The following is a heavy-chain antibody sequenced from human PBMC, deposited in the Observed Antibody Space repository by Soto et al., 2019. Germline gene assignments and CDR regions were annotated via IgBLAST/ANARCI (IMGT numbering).Heavy chain of an antibody. J-gene: IGHJ4*02. CDR3: AQDWLAVSGYDC. CDR2: ISYDGSNK. V-gene: IGHV3-30*18. D-gene: IGHD6-19*01. Sequence: QVQLVESGGGVVQPGRSLRLYYAASGFTFSSYGMHWVRQAPGKGLEWVAVISYDGSNKYYADSVKGRFTISRDNSKNTLYLQMNSLRAEDTAVYYCAQDWLAVSGYDCWGQGTLVTVSS. CDR1: GFTFSSYG.